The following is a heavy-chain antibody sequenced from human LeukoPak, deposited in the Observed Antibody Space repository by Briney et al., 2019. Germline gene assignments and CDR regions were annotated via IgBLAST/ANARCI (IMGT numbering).Heavy chain of an antibody. V-gene: IGHV1-2*02. J-gene: IGHJ6*03. CDR2: INPNSGGT. CDR3: ARDGAVLRYFDWLSNYYMDV. D-gene: IGHD3-9*01. CDR1: GYTLTSYG. Sequence: ASVKVSCKASGYTLTSYGISWVRQAPGQGLEWMGWINPNSGGTNYAQKFQGRVTMTRDTSISTAYMELSRLRSDDTAVYYCARDGAVLRYFDWLSNYYMDVWGKGTTDTVSS.